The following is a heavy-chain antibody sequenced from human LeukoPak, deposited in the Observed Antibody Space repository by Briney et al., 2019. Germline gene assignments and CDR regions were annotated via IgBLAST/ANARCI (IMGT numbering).Heavy chain of an antibody. J-gene: IGHJ5*02. CDR3: ARGVGSGYDYWFDP. V-gene: IGHV1-8*01. Sequence: ASVKVSCKASGYTFTSYDINWVRQATGQGLEWMGWMNPNSGNTGYAQKFQGRVTMTRSTSISTAYMELSSLRSEDTAVYYCARGVGSGYDYWFDPWHQGTLVTVSS. CDR1: GYTFTSYD. D-gene: IGHD5-12*01. CDR2: MNPNSGNT.